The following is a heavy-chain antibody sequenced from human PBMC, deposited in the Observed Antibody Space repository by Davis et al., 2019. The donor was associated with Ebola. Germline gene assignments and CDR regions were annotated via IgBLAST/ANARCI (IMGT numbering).Heavy chain of an antibody. Sequence: PGGSLRLSCAASGFTFSSYAMHWVRQAPGKGLEWVAVISYDGSNKYYADSVKGRFTISRDNSKNTLFLQMNSLRAEDTAVYYCARGVEMDAGGMDVWGQGTTVTVSS. CDR1: GFTFSSYA. CDR3: ARGVEMDAGGMDV. CDR2: ISYDGSNK. D-gene: IGHD5-24*01. J-gene: IGHJ6*02. V-gene: IGHV3-30*04.